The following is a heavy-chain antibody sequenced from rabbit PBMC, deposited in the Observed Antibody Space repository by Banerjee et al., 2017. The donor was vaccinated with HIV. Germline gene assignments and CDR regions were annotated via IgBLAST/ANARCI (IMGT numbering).Heavy chain of an antibody. CDR3: ARGGL. CDR1: GFSFSNKYA. CDR2: IDSGSSGTT. V-gene: IGHV1S45*01. Sequence: QEQLEESGGDLVKPEGSLTLTCKASGFSFSNKYAMYWVRQAPGKGLEWIASIDSGSSGTTYYASWAKGRFTGSKTSSTTVTLQMTSLTAADTATYFCARGGLWGQGTLVTVS. J-gene: IGHJ3*01.